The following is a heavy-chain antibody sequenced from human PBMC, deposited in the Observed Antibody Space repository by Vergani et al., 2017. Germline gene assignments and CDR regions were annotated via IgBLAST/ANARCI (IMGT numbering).Heavy chain of an antibody. J-gene: IGHJ6*02. CDR1: GGSISSSSYY. CDR3: ARTAMVYYYYYGMDV. Sequence: QLQLQESGPGLVKPSETLSLTCTVSGGSISSSSYYWGWIRQPPGKGLEWIGSIYYSGSTYYNPSLKSRVTISVDTSKNQFSLKLSSVTAADTAVYYCARTAMVYYYYYGMDVWGQGTTVTVSS. V-gene: IGHV4-39*01. D-gene: IGHD5-18*01. CDR2: IYYSGST.